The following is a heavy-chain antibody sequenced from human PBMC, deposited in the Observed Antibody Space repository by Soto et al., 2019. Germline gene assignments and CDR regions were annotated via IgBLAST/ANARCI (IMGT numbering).Heavy chain of an antibody. Sequence: QVQLVESGGGVVQPGTSLRVSCVGSGFTFRSYVIHWVRQAPGKGLEWVALTSYDGSDKYYDDSVRGRFTISRDNSTNTVELQMDSLSLEVTALYYCARWGTTGGLDVWGQGTLVSVSS. V-gene: IGHV3-30*19. CDR3: ARWGTTGGLDV. D-gene: IGHD3-16*01. J-gene: IGHJ1*01. CDR1: GFTFRSYV. CDR2: TSYDGSDK.